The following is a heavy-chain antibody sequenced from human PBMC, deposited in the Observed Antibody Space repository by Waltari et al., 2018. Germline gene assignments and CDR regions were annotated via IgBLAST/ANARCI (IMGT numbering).Heavy chain of an antibody. V-gene: IGHV4-61*02. CDR3: ARGKEYYYDSSGEKNWFDP. D-gene: IGHD3-22*01. CDR2: IYTSGST. J-gene: IGHJ5*02. CDR1: GGSISSGSYY. Sequence: QVQLQESGPGLVKPSQTLSLTCTVSGGSISSGSYYWSWIRQPDGKGLEWIGRIYTSGSTNYNPSLKSRVTISVDTSKNQFSLKLSSVTAADTAVYYCARGKEYYYDSSGEKNWFDPWGQGTLVTVSS.